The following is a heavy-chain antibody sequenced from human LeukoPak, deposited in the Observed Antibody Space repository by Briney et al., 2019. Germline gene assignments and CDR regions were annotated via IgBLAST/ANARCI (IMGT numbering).Heavy chain of an antibody. CDR2: IYSGGST. Sequence: PGGSLRLSCAASGFTVSSNYMSWVRQAPGKGLEWVSVIYSGGSTYYADSVKGRFTISRDNSKNTLYLQMNSLRAEDTAVYYCARVAYDILTGSLYYFDYWGQGTLVTVSS. CDR3: ARVAYDILTGSLYYFDY. D-gene: IGHD3-9*01. J-gene: IGHJ4*02. CDR1: GFTVSSNY. V-gene: IGHV3-66*01.